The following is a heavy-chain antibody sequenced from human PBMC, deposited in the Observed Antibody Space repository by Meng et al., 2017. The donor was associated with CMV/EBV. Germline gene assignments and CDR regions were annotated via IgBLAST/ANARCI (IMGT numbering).Heavy chain of an antibody. Sequence: GESLKISCAASGFTFSTSAIHWVRQAFGKGLEWVGRIRSKAKSYATTYAASVTGRFTISRDDSKNTAYLQMNSLKTEDTAIYYCTSHGGNWYGVDYWGLGTLVTVSS. J-gene: IGHJ4*02. CDR1: GFTFSTSA. CDR3: TSHGGNWYGVDY. D-gene: IGHD1-1*01. V-gene: IGHV3-73*01. CDR2: IRSKAKSYAT.